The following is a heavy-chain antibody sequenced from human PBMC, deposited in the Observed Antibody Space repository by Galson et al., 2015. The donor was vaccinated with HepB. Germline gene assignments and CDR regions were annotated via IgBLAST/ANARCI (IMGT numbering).Heavy chain of an antibody. Sequence: CAISGDSVSSNSAAWNWIRQSPSRGLEWLGRTYYRSKWYNDYAVSVKSRITINPDTSKNQFSLQLNSVTPEDTAVYYCARMKETFQTGPPPYYYYYMDVWGKGTTVTVSS. CDR2: TYYRSKWYN. J-gene: IGHJ6*03. D-gene: IGHD5-24*01. CDR1: GDSVSSNSAA. V-gene: IGHV6-1*01. CDR3: ARMKETFQTGPPPYYYYYMDV.